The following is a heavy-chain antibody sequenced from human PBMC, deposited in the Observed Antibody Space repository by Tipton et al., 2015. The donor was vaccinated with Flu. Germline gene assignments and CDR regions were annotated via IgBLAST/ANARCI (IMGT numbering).Heavy chain of an antibody. J-gene: IGHJ3*02. CDR1: GYTFTVHY. CDR2: INTKDNGT. V-gene: IGHV1-2*02. Sequence: QVQLVQSGAELKKPGASVKVSCKGSGYTFTVHYIHWVRQAPGQGLEWMGWINTKDNGTRYSPNLQGRVTMTRDTSISTVYMELSRLSSDDTAVYYCARDGADYNGACDMWGQGTTVIVSS. CDR3: ARDGADYNGACDM. D-gene: IGHD4-11*01.